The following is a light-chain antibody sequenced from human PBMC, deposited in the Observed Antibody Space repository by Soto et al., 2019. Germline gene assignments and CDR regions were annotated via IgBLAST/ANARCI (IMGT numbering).Light chain of an antibody. CDR3: QQHFNGPIT. CDR2: GAS. CDR1: QSISSF. J-gene: IGKJ5*01. V-gene: IGKV3-11*01. Sequence: EIVLTQSPATLSLSPGERATLFCRASQSISSFLAWYQQKPGQAPRLLIYGASNRATGIPARFSGSGSGTDFTLTISSLEPEDFAFYYCQQHFNGPITFGQGTRLEIK.